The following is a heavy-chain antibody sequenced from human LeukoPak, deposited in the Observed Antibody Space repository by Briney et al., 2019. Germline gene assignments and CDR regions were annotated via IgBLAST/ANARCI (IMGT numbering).Heavy chain of an antibody. CDR3: ASLPGRTLGATKD. CDR1: GFIFGVHA. J-gene: IGHJ4*02. Sequence: GGSLRLSCAAYGFIFGVHAMSCVRQAPGKGVVWVGFIRSKAYGGTIEYAASVEGRFTISRDDSKGIAYLQMNSLRAEDTAVYYCASLPGRTLGATKDWGQGTLVTVSS. D-gene: IGHD1-26*01. V-gene: IGHV3-49*04. CDR2: IRSKAYGGTI.